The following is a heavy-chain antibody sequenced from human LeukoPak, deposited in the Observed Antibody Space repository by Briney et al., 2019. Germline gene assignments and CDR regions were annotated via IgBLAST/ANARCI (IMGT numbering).Heavy chain of an antibody. CDR1: GFTFSSYA. J-gene: IGHJ4*02. D-gene: IGHD2-2*03. CDR3: ASSFALSGYCSSTSCLDY. V-gene: IGHV3-23*01. Sequence: GGSLRLSCAASGFTFSSYAMSWVRQAPGKGLEWVSAISGGGGSKYYADSLKGRFTISRDNSKNTLYLQMNSLTAEDTPVYYCASSFALSGYCSSTSCLDYWGQGTLVTVSS. CDR2: ISGGGGSK.